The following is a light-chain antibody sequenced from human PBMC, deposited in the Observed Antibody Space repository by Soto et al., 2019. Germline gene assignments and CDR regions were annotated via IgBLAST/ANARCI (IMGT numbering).Light chain of an antibody. CDR1: QSVSSN. CDR3: QQYNNWPPVT. V-gene: IGKV3-15*01. CDR2: GAS. J-gene: IGKJ5*01. Sequence: ETVMTQSPATLSVSPGERATLSCSASQSVSSNVAWYQQKPGQAPRLLIYGASTRATGIPDRFSGSGSGTEFTLTISSLQSEDFAVYYCQQYNNWPPVTFGQGTRLEIK.